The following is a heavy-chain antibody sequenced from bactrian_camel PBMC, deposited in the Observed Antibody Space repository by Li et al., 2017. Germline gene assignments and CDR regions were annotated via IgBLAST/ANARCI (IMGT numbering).Heavy chain of an antibody. V-gene: IGHV3-1*01. CDR2: VSYGGDV. CDR3: GSGFTDYATYSN. D-gene: IGHD4*01. J-gene: IGHJ4*01. Sequence: VQLVESGGGSVQAGETLRLSCAGSGFTFDDSDITWYRQAPGKGLEWVSSVSYGGDVYYVDSVKGRFTISRDNAKNTVYLELNSLKTEDMAMYYCGSGFTDYATYSNWGQGTQVTVS. CDR1: GFTFDDSD.